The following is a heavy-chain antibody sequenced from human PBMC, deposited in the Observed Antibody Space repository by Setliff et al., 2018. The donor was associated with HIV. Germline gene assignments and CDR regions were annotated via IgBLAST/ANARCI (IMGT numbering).Heavy chain of an antibody. CDR2: ISGLGGGTI. CDR3: ARVNDFWTAYKPFDY. Sequence: TGGSLRLSCATSGFTFDSYSIIWVRQAPGKGLEWVSYISGLGGGTIYYADSVRGRFTISRDDAENSLYLQMNSLRAEDTAVYYCARVNDFWTAYKPFDYWGQGTLVTVSS. D-gene: IGHD3-3*01. CDR1: GFTFDSYS. V-gene: IGHV3-48*01. J-gene: IGHJ4*02.